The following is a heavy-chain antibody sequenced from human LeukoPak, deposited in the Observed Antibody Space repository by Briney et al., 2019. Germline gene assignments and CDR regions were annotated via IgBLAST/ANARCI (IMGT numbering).Heavy chain of an antibody. Sequence: GGSLRLSCAASGFTFSSYSMNWVRQAPGKGLEWVSSISSSSSYIYYADSVKGRFTISRDNAKNSLYLQMNSLRAEDTAVYYCARELDYGDYRHLDYWGQGTLVTVSS. CDR1: GFTFSSYS. CDR3: ARELDYGDYRHLDY. V-gene: IGHV3-21*01. J-gene: IGHJ4*02. CDR2: ISSSSSYI. D-gene: IGHD4-17*01.